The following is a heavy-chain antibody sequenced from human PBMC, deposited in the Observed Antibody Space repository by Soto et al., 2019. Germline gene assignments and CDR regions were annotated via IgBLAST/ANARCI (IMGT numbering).Heavy chain of an antibody. Sequence: SETLSLTCSVSGYSISSGYYWGWIRQPPGKGLEWIGSIYHSGSTYYNPSLKSRVTISVDTSKNQFSLKLSSVTAADTAVYYCARGLPPGGGSNFDYWGRGTLVTVSS. V-gene: IGHV4-38-2*02. J-gene: IGHJ4*02. CDR1: GYSISSGYY. CDR3: ARGLPPGGGSNFDY. CDR2: IYHSGST. D-gene: IGHD1-26*01.